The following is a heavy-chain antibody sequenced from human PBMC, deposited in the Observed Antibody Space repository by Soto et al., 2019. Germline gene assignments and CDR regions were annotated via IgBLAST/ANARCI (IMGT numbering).Heavy chain of an antibody. CDR1: GFTFTSSA. J-gene: IGHJ4*02. V-gene: IGHV1-58*02. D-gene: IGHD6-13*01. CDR3: AAQLPYLYSSSWYLDY. Sequence: ASVKVSCKASGFTFTSSAMQWVRQARGQRLEWIGWIVVGSGNTNYAQKFQERVTITRDMSTSTAYMELSSLRSEDTAVYYCAAQLPYLYSSSWYLDYWGQGTLVTVSS. CDR2: IVVGSGNT.